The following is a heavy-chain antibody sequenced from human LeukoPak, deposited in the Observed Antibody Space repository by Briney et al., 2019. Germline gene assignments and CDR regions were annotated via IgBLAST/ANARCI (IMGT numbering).Heavy chain of an antibody. V-gene: IGHV5-51*01. D-gene: IGHD1-26*01. CDR3: ARSVSGSYPTFDY. Sequence: GESLKISCKCSGYNFTSFWIGWVRQMPGKGLEWMAIIYPGVSDTRYSPSFQGQVTISADKSISTAYLQWSSLKASDTAMYYCARSVSGSYPTFDYWGQGTLVTVSS. J-gene: IGHJ4*02. CDR2: IYPGVSDT. CDR1: GYNFTSFW.